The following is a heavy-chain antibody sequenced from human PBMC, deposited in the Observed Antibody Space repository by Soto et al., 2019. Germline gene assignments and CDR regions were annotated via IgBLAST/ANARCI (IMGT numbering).Heavy chain of an antibody. CDR2: IYYSGST. Sequence: SVTLSLACSSRSADIGSYYCSWTREPTGKGLEWIGYIYYSGSTNYNPSLKSRVTISVDTSKNQFSLKLSSVTAADTAVYYCARAYGGNCFDYWGQGTLVTVS. V-gene: IGHV4-59*01. CDR1: SADIGSYY. J-gene: IGHJ4*02. CDR3: ARAYGGNCFDY. D-gene: IGHD4-17*01.